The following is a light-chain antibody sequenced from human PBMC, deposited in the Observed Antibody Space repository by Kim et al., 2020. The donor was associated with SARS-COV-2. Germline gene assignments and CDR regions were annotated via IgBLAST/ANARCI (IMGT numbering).Light chain of an antibody. J-gene: IGKJ1*01. CDR2: DAS. Sequence: SASVGDRVTIPCRASQGISSWLAWYQQKPGEAPKLLIYDASNLESGVPSRFSGSGSGTEFTLTISSLQPDDFGTYYCQHYHYYSTFGQGTKVDIK. CDR1: QGISSW. V-gene: IGKV1-5*01. CDR3: QHYHYYST.